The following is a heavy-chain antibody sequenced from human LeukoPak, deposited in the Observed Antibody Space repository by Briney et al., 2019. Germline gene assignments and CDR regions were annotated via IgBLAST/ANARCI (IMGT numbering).Heavy chain of an antibody. CDR3: ATPLDYYDSSGYHQGGD. V-gene: IGHV3-7*03. J-gene: IGHJ4*02. CDR2: IKQDGSKK. D-gene: IGHD3-22*01. CDR1: GFRFSDHH. Sequence: GGSLRLSCAASGFRFSDHHMEWVRQAPGKGLEWVANIKQDGSKKNYVDSVKGRFTISRDNAKNSLYLQMNSLRAEDTAVYYCATPLDYYDSSGYHQGGDWGQGTLVTVSS.